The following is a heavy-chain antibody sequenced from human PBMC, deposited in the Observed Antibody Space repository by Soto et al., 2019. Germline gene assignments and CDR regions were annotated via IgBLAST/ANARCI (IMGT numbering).Heavy chain of an antibody. V-gene: IGHV1-46*01. D-gene: IGHD2-2*01. CDR3: ARDLVGYCSSTICPEKRYYYYGMDV. Sequence: ASVKVSCKASGYTFTSYYMHWVRQAPGQGLEWMGIINPSGGSTSYAQKFQGRVTMTRDTSTSTVYMELSSLRSEDTAVYYCARDLVGYCSSTICPEKRYYYYGMDVWGQATTVTVSS. CDR1: GYTFTSYY. CDR2: INPSGGST. J-gene: IGHJ6*02.